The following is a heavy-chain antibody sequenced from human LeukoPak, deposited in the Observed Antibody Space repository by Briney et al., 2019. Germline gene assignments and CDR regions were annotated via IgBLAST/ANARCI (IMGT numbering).Heavy chain of an antibody. J-gene: IGHJ4*02. CDR2: ITDDEDT. V-gene: IGHV3-23*01. CDR1: GFPFRSYA. CDR3: AKVDYWSPENYFDS. D-gene: IGHD1-1*01. Sequence: GSLRLSCVASGFPFRSYAMTWVRQTPGKGLESVSVITDDEDTYYADSVKGRFTISRDNSQNTVFLQMNSLRVEDTAVYYCAKVDYWSPENYFDSWGQGTLVTVSS.